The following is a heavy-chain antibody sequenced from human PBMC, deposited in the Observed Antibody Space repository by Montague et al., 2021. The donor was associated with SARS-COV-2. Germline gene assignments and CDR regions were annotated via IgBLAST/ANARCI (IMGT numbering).Heavy chain of an antibody. Sequence: SLRLSCAASGFTFSSYEMNWVRQVPGKGLEWVAYISSSGSSIYYADSVKGRVTISRDNAKNSLYLQMNSLRAEDTAVYYCAREGYYDSSGYPLSYWGQGTLVTVSS. CDR3: AREGYYDSSGYPLSY. V-gene: IGHV3-48*03. D-gene: IGHD3-22*01. CDR1: GFTFSSYE. CDR2: ISSSGSSI. J-gene: IGHJ4*02.